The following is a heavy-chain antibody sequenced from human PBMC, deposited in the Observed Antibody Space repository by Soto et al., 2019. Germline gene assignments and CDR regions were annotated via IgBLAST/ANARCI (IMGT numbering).Heavy chain of an antibody. J-gene: IGHJ6*03. CDR2: INWSGGST. CDR1: GFTFDDYG. Sequence: LRLSCAASGFTFDDYGMSWVRQAPGKGLEWVSGINWSGGSTGYADSVKGRFTISRDNAKNSLYLQMNSLRAEDTALYHCARVYYYGSGSYYNVIYYYYMDVWGKGTTVTVSS. CDR3: ARVYYYGSGSYYNVIYYYYMDV. V-gene: IGHV3-20*01. D-gene: IGHD3-10*01.